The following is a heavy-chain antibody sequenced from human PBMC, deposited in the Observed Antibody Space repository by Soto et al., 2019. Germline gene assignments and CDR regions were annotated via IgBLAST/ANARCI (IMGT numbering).Heavy chain of an antibody. Sequence: VASVKVSCKASGGTFSSYAISWVRQAPGQGLEWMGGIIPIFGTANYAQKFQGRVTITADESTSTAYMELSSLRSEDTAVYYCARVVDYYDSSGYHLDYWGQGTLVTVSS. D-gene: IGHD3-22*01. CDR2: IIPIFGTA. CDR1: GGTFSSYA. V-gene: IGHV1-69*13. CDR3: ARVVDYYDSSGYHLDY. J-gene: IGHJ4*02.